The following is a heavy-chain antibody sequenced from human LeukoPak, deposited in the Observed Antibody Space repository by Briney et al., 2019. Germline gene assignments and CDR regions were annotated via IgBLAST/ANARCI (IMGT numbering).Heavy chain of an antibody. CDR1: GLTFSSYS. V-gene: IGHV3-23*01. CDR3: ARVTSLVAVAGIDY. Sequence: SGGSLRLSCAASGLTFSSYSMSWVRQAPGKGLEWVSAISGSGDRTYYADSVKGRFTISRDNSKNTLYLQMNSLRAEDTAVYYCARVTSLVAVAGIDYWGQGTLVTVSS. D-gene: IGHD6-19*01. CDR2: ISGSGDRT. J-gene: IGHJ4*02.